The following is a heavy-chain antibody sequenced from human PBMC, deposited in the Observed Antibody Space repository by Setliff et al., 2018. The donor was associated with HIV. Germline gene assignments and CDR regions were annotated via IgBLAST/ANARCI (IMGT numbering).Heavy chain of an antibody. J-gene: IGHJ2*01. CDR1: GGSISSYY. V-gene: IGHV4-4*08. D-gene: IGHD3-10*01. CDR3: ARPARFFYASGSRRYFDL. Sequence: SETLSLTCSVSGGSISSYYWSWIRQPPGKGLEWIGYIYTSESSNYNPSLKSRVTFSVDTSKNQFSLKLSSVTAADTAVYYCARPARFFYASGSRRYFDLWGRGTLVTVSS. CDR2: IYTSESS.